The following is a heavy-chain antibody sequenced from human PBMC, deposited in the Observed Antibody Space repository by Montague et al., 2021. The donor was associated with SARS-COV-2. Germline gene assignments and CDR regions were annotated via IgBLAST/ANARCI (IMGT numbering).Heavy chain of an antibody. CDR1: GGSISSGSYY. V-gene: IGHV4-61*02. D-gene: IGHD3-9*01. J-gene: IGHJ4*02. Sequence: SLTCTVSGGSISSGSYYWNWIRQPAGKGLEWIGRIYTSGSTNYNPSLESRVTISVDTSKNQFSLKLSSVTAADTAVYYCARESLHLTGYYNDYFDYWGQGTLVTVSS. CDR3: ARESLHLTGYYNDYFDY. CDR2: IYTSGST.